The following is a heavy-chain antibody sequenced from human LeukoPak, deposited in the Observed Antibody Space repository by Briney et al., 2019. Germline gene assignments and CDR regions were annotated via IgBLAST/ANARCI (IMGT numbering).Heavy chain of an antibody. Sequence: PGGSLRLSCAASGFTFSSYGMHWVRQAPGKGLEWVAVIWYDGSNKYYADSVKGRFTISRDNSKNTLYLQMNSLRAEDKAVYYCAPLWFGELLSLDYWGQGTLVTVSS. CDR2: IWYDGSNK. CDR1: GFTFSSYG. V-gene: IGHV3-33*01. J-gene: IGHJ4*02. CDR3: APLWFGELLSLDY. D-gene: IGHD3-10*01.